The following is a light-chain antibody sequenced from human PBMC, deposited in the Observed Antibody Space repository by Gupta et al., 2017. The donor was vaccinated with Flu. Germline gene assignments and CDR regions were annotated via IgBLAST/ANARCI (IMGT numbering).Light chain of an antibody. V-gene: IGKV6-21*01. CDR2: YAS. CDR3: QQCCRFPLT. CDR1: QSIGTS. J-gene: IGKJ2*01. Sequence: EIVLTQSPDFQSVTPKEKVTITFRASQSIGTSLHWYQQKPDQSPKLLIMYASQCDSGVPSRFSGSGSEAYFTRTIKSLKAEDGATYYCQQCCRFPLTFGEGTKMEIK.